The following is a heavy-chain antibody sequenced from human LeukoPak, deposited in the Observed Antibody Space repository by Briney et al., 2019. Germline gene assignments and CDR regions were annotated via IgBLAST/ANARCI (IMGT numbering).Heavy chain of an antibody. CDR1: GGSVSSGGYY. D-gene: IGHD4-17*01. Sequence: PSETLSLTCTVSGGSVSSGGYYWSWIRQPPGKGLEWIGYIYYSGSTNYNPSLKSRVTISVDTSKNQFSLKLSSVTAADTAVYYCARRGLYGDYHYYYGMDVWGKGTTVTVSS. J-gene: IGHJ6*04. CDR3: ARRGLYGDYHYYYGMDV. CDR2: IYYSGST. V-gene: IGHV4-61*08.